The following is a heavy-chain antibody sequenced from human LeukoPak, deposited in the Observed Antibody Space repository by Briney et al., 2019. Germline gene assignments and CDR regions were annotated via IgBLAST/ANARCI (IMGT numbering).Heavy chain of an antibody. J-gene: IGHJ4*02. CDR2: ISDSGGST. D-gene: IGHD3-10*01. Sequence: GGSLRLSCAVSGITLSNYGMSWVRQAPGKGLEWVAGISDSGGSTNYADSVKGRFTISRDNAKNTLYLQMNSLRAEDTAVYFCAKRGVVIRVVLVGFHKQAYYFDSWGQGALVTVSS. CDR3: AKRGVVIRVVLVGFHKQAYYFDS. CDR1: GITLSNYG. V-gene: IGHV3-23*01.